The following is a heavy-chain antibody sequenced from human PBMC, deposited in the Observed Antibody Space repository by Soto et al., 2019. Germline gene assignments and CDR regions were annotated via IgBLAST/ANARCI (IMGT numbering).Heavy chain of an antibody. Sequence: GASVKVSCKASGYTFTSYAMHWVRQAPGQRLEWMGWINAGNGNTKYSQKFQGRVTITRDTSASTAYMELSSLRSEDTAVYYCARGRYYDILTGSPPYFDYWGQGTLVTVSS. CDR3: ARGRYYDILTGSPPYFDY. J-gene: IGHJ4*02. CDR1: GYTFTSYA. CDR2: INAGNGNT. D-gene: IGHD3-9*01. V-gene: IGHV1-3*01.